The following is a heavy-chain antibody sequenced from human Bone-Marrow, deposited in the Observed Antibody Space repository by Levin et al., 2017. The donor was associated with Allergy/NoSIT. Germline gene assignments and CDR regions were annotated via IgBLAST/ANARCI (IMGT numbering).Heavy chain of an antibody. J-gene: IGHJ4*02. V-gene: IGHV3-11*04. D-gene: IGHD5-18*01. CDR3: AKPYSFNEPFDS. Sequence: GESLKISCEVSGFNVSGFYMSWIRQAPGKGLEWISYIGGRGTSEYYAESVKGRFFISRDNAKNFLFLQMNSLRAEDTALYFCAKPYSFNEPFDSWGPGTLVIVSS. CDR2: IGGRGTSE. CDR1: GFNVSGFY.